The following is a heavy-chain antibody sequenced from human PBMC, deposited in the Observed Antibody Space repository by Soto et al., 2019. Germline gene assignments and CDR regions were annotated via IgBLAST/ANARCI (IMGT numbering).Heavy chain of an antibody. CDR1: GCNFRSYA. CDR2: ISGSGGST. J-gene: IGHJ4*01. V-gene: IGHV3-23*01. D-gene: IGHD6-19*01. CDR3: SKGFGYTSCQLYFGN. Sequence: GLSMRLSWAASGCNFRSYAMRWVRQAPGKGLEWVSAISGSGGSTYYADSVKGRFTISRDNSKNTLYLQTPSLRAEATAVYYSSKGFGYTSCQLYFGNCGQGTLVTGSS.